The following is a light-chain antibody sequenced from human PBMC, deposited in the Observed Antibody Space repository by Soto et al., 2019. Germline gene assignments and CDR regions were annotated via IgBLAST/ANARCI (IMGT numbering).Light chain of an antibody. CDR2: EVS. V-gene: IGLV2-14*01. CDR1: SSDIGGYNY. CDR3: NSFSTTNTLEV. Sequence: QPVLTQPASVSGSPGQSITISCTGTSSDIGGYNYVSWYQQHPGKAPKLMIYEVSSRPSGVSDRFSGSKSGNTASLTISGLQAEDEADYYCNSFSTTNTLEVFGTGTKLTVL. J-gene: IGLJ1*01.